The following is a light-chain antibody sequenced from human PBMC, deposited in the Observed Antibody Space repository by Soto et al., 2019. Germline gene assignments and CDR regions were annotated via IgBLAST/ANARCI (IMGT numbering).Light chain of an antibody. CDR1: QSVSSSY. J-gene: IGKJ4*01. Sequence: EIVLTQSPGTLSLSPGERATLSCRGSQSVSSSYLAWYQQKPGQAPRLLIYGTSSRATGIPDRFSGSGSGTDFTLTISSLEPEDFAVYYCQQRSNWPTFGGGTKVDIK. V-gene: IGKV3D-20*02. CDR3: QQRSNWPT. CDR2: GTS.